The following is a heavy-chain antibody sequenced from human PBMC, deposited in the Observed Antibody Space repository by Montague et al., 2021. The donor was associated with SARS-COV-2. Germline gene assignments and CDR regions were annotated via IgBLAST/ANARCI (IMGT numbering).Heavy chain of an antibody. D-gene: IGHD4-23*01. CDR3: ARLRYYGGNSGFQGLVDY. CDR2: IYYSGST. CDR1: GGSISSSSYH. Sequence: SETLSLTCIVSGGSISSSSYHWGWIRQPPGKGLERIGTIYYSGSTXYNPSLKSRVTISVDTSKNQFSLKLSSVTAADTAVYYRARLRYYGGNSGFQGLVDYWGQGALVTVSS. J-gene: IGHJ4*02. V-gene: IGHV4-39*01.